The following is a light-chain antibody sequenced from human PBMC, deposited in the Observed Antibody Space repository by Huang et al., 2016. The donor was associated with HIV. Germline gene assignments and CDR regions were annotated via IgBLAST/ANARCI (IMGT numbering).Light chain of an antibody. CDR1: QSVSNY. CDR3: QQRGNWPLT. CDR2: DAS. Sequence: EIVLTQSPATLSLSPGERATLSCWASQSVSNYLAWYQQKPGQAPRLLIYDASNRATGIPARFSGSGSGADFTLTISSLEPEDFAIYYCQQRGNWPLTFGGGTKVEIK. J-gene: IGKJ4*01. V-gene: IGKV3-11*01.